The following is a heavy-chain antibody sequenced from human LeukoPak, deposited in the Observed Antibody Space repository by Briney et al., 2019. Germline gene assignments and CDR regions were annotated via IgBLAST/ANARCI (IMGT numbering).Heavy chain of an antibody. CDR2: IYSGGST. J-gene: IGHJ3*02. V-gene: IGHV3-66*01. D-gene: IGHD3-22*01. Sequence: GGSLRLSCAASGFTVSSNYMSWVRQAPGKGLEWVSVIYSGGSTYYADSVKGRFTISRDNSKNTLYLQMNSLRAEDTAVYYCAKHYYTSGYYGALDIWGQGTTVTVSA. CDR1: GFTVSSNY. CDR3: AKHYYTSGYYGALDI.